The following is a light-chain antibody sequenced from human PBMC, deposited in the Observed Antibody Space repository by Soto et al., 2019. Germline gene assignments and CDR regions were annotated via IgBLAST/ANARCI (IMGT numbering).Light chain of an antibody. Sequence: QSVLTQPPSVPGAPGQRVTISCTGSSSNIGAGYDVHWYQQLPGTAPKLLIYGNSNRPSGVPDRFSGSKSGTSASLAITGLQAEDEADYYCQSYDSSLSGYVFGTGTNVTVL. J-gene: IGLJ1*01. CDR1: SSNIGAGYD. CDR2: GNS. CDR3: QSYDSSLSGYV. V-gene: IGLV1-40*01.